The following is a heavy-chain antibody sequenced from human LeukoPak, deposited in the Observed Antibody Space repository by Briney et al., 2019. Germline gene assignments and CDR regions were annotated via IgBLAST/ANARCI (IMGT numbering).Heavy chain of an antibody. D-gene: IGHD6-6*01. CDR3: ARASRIAWSNWFDP. CDR2: INAGNGNT. V-gene: IGHV1-3*01. Sequence: GASVKVSCKASGYTFTSYAMHWVRQAPGQRLEWMGWINAGNGNTKYSQKFQGRVTITRDTSASTAYMELSSLRSEDTAVYYCARASRIAWSNWFDPWGQGTLATVSS. J-gene: IGHJ5*02. CDR1: GYTFTSYA.